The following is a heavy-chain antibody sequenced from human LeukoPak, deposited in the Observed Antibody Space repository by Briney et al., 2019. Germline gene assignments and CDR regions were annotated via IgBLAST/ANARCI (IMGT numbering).Heavy chain of an antibody. CDR2: INPNSGGT. V-gene: IGHV1-2*02. D-gene: IGHD1-7*01. Sequence: ASVKVSCKASGYTFTGYYMHWLRQAPGQGLEWMGWINPNSGGTNYAQKFQGRVTMTRDTSISTAYMELSRLRSDDTAVYYCARARGNYDLYYYYMDVWGKGTTVTVSS. CDR1: GYTFTGYY. J-gene: IGHJ6*03. CDR3: ARARGNYDLYYYYMDV.